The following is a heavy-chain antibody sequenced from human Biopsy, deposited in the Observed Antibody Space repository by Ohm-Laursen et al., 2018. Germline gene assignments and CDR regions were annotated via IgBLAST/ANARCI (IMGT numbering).Heavy chain of an antibody. J-gene: IGHJ5*02. CDR2: ISHSGST. CDR3: AGATSGTSLYDP. Sequence: TLSLTWVVSGASISSAAYHWSWIRQLPGKGLEWIGYISHSGSTSYNPSLRSLVTISTDTSTNQFSLKVRSVTAADTAMYYCAGATSGTSLYDPWGQGILVTVSS. D-gene: IGHD6-13*01. V-gene: IGHV4-31*01. CDR1: GASISSAAYH.